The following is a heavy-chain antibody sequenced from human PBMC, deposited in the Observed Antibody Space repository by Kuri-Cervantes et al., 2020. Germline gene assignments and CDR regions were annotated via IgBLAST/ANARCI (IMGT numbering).Heavy chain of an antibody. D-gene: IGHD6-6*01. CDR2: INPNSGGT. J-gene: IGHJ6*03. CDR3: ARSIAARPGDYMDV. CDR1: GYTFTGYY. Sequence: ASVKVSCKASGYTFTGYYIHWVRQAPGQGLEWMGWINPNSGGTNYAQKFQGRVTMTRDTSISTAYMELSSLRSEDTAVYYCARSIAARPGDYMDVWGKGTTVTVSS. V-gene: IGHV1-2*02.